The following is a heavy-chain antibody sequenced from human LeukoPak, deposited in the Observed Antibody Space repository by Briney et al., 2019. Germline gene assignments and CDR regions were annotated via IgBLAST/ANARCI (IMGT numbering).Heavy chain of an antibody. CDR2: IYYSGST. D-gene: IGHD5-18*01. CDR3: ARLDSFIGYYYGMDV. J-gene: IGHJ6*02. Sequence: SETLSLTCTVSGGSISSGGYYWSWIRQPPGKGLEWIGYIYYSGSTNYNPSLKSRVTISVDTSKNQFSLKLSSVTAADTAVYYCARLDSFIGYYYGMDVWGQGTTVTVSS. V-gene: IGHV4-61*08. CDR1: GGSISSGGYY.